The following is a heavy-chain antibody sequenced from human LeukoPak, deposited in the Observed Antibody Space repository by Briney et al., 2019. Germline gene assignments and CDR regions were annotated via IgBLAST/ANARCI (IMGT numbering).Heavy chain of an antibody. CDR2: TYYRSKKYN. CDR1: GDGVSSNSAA. D-gene: IGHD3-16*01. V-gene: IGHV6-1*01. J-gene: IGHJ4*02. CDR3: TRQQGSVLGY. Sequence: SQTLSLSCAISGDGVSSNSAAWNWIRQSPSRGLEWLGKTYYRSKKYNNYAVSVRSRIYINPHTSTNQFSLQLNSVPPEATAVYYCTRQQGSVLGYWGQGTLVTVSS.